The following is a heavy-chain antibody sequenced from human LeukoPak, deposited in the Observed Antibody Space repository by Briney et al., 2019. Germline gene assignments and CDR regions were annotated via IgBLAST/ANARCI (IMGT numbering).Heavy chain of an antibody. Sequence: SVKVSRKASGYTFTTYWIHWVRQAPVQELEWMGWTNPTRGGTKFAQRIQGRVTMTRDTSIRTAYMERSRLTSDDTAVYYCARVFLSGDYGRFLDYGGRGAVVTVS. J-gene: IGHJ4*02. CDR2: TNPTRGGT. V-gene: IGHV1-2*02. CDR1: GYTFTTYW. CDR3: ARVFLSGDYGRFLDY. D-gene: IGHD4-17*01.